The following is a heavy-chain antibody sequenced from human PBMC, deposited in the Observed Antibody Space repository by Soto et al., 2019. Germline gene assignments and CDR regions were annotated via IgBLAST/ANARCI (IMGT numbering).Heavy chain of an antibody. J-gene: IGHJ4*02. D-gene: IGHD5-18*01. CDR1: GGSISSGGYS. V-gene: IGHV4-30-2*01. CDR2: IYHSGST. CDR3: ARGYKGNFDY. Sequence: SETLSLTCAVSGGSISSGGYSWSWIRQPPGKGLEWIGYIYHSGSTYYNPSLKSRVTISVDRSKNQFSLKLSSVTAADTAVYYCARGYKGNFDYWGQGTLVTVSS.